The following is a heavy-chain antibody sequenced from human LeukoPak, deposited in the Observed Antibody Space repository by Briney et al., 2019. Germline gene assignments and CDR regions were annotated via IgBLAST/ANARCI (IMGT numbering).Heavy chain of an antibody. V-gene: IGHV3-23*01. CDR3: AKDFIRRSSGWYFSDY. J-gene: IGHJ4*02. CDR2: ISGSGGST. D-gene: IGHD6-19*01. CDR1: GFTFSSHW. Sequence: GGSLRLSCAASGFTFSSHWMNWVRQAPGKGLEWVSAISGSGGSTYYADSVKGRFTISRDNSKNTLYLQMNSLRAEDTAVYYCAKDFIRRSSGWYFSDYWGQGTLVTVSS.